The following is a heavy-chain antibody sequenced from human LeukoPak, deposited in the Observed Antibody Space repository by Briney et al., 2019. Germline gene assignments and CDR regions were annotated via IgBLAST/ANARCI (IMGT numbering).Heavy chain of an antibody. Sequence: GGSLRLSCAASGFTFSSYGMHWVRQAPGKGLEWVAFIRYDGSNKYYADSVKGRFTISRDNSKNTLYLQMNTLRAEDTAVYSCARGADGVSSNSRGWFDPWGQGTLVTVSS. CDR1: GFTFSSYG. V-gene: IGHV3-30*02. D-gene: IGHD2-15*01. CDR2: IRYDGSNK. J-gene: IGHJ5*02. CDR3: ARGADGVSSNSRGWFDP.